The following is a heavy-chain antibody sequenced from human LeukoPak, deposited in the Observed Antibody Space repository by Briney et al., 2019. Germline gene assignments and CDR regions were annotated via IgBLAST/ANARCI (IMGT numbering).Heavy chain of an antibody. Sequence: SETLSLTCTLSGGSISSGGYYWSWIRQHPGKGLEWIGYIYYSGSTYYNPSLKSRVTISVDTSKNQFSLKLSSVTAADTAVYYCARVGEYCSSTSCYTNWFDPWGQGTLVTVSS. CDR3: ARVGEYCSSTSCYTNWFDP. CDR1: GGSISSGGYY. D-gene: IGHD2-2*02. V-gene: IGHV4-31*03. J-gene: IGHJ5*02. CDR2: IYYSGST.